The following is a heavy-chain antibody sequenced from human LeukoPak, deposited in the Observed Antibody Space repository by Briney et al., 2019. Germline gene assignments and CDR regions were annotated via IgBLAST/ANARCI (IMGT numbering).Heavy chain of an antibody. J-gene: IGHJ6*02. Sequence: PGGSLRLSCAASGFMFRGYAMSWVRQAPGKGLEWVAVVSFDGSNKYYADSVKGRFTISRDNSKNTMYLQMNSLRAEDTAVYYCARDTAPGHYYYYGMDLWGQGTTVTVSS. CDR2: VSFDGSNK. D-gene: IGHD3-16*01. CDR3: ARDTAPGHYYYYGMDL. CDR1: GFMFRGYA. V-gene: IGHV3-30-3*01.